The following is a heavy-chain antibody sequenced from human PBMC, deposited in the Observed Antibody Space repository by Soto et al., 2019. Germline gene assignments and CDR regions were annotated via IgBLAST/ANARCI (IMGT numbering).Heavy chain of an antibody. CDR2: IYYSGST. D-gene: IGHD4-17*01. Sequence: PSDTLSLTCAVSGDSISKSGYYWSWIRQNQGKALEWIGYIYYSGSTFYNPSLKSRVSISLDTSKNQLSLKLTSVTVADTAVYYCARSRGVTNTRPPYYFHSWGQGTLVTVYS. J-gene: IGHJ4*02. CDR1: GDSISKSGYY. V-gene: IGHV4-31*11. CDR3: ARSRGVTNTRPPYYFHS.